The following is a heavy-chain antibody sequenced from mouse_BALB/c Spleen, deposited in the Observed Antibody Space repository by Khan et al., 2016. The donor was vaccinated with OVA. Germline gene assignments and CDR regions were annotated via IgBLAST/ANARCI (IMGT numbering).Heavy chain of an antibody. CDR2: ISSGGDYT. J-gene: IGHJ3*01. Sequence: EVQGVESGGDLVKPGGSLTLSCAASGFTFSSYSMSWVRQTPDKGLEWVASISSGGDYTYYPDSVKGRFTISSANAKNTLYMQMSDLKYEDTAMYCCDYHVTGSFAYWGQGTLVTVSA. CDR3: DYHVTGSFAY. CDR1: GFTFSSYS. V-gene: IGHV5-6*01. D-gene: IGHD4-1*01.